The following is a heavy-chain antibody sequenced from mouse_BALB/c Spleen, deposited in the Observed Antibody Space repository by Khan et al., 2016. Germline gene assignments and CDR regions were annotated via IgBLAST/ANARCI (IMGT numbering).Heavy chain of an antibody. V-gene: IGHV1-15*01. Sequence: VQLQESGAELVRPGASVTLSCKASGYTFTDYEMHWVKQTPVHGLEWIGAIDPETGGTAYNQKFKGKATLTADKSSSTAYMELRSLTSEDSAVYYCTRRFAYRGQGTLVTGSA. CDR3: TRRFAY. J-gene: IGHJ3*01. CDR1: GYTFTDYE. CDR2: IDPETGGT.